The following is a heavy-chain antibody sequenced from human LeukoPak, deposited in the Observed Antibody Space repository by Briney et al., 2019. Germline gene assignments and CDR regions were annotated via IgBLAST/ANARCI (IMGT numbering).Heavy chain of an antibody. CDR2: INHSGST. D-gene: IGHD5-18*01. CDR1: GGSSSGYY. J-gene: IGHJ4*02. Sequence: SETLSLTCAVYGGSSSGYYWSWIRQPPGKGLEWIGEINHSGSTNYNPSLKSRVTISVDTSKNQFSLKLSSVTAADTAVYYCARVPRGYNYGYDSHPIDYWGQGTLVTVSS. V-gene: IGHV4-34*01. CDR3: ARVPRGYNYGYDSHPIDY.